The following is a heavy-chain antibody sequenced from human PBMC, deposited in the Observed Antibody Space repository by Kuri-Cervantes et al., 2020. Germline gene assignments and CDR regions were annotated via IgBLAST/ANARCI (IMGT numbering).Heavy chain of an antibody. V-gene: IGHV4-38-2*01. Sequence: SQTLSLTCAVSGYSISSGYYWGWIRQPPGKGLEWIGSIHHSGSTNYNPSLKSQVTISIDTSKNQFSLKLSSVTAADTAVYYCARGSDARRKRYYYYYMDVWGKGTTVTVSS. CDR2: IHHSGST. CDR3: ARGSDARRKRYYYYYMDV. J-gene: IGHJ6*03. CDR1: GYSISSGYY. D-gene: IGHD1-14*01.